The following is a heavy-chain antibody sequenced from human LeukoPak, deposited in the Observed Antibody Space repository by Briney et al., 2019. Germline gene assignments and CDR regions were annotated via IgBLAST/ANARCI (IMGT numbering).Heavy chain of an antibody. CDR2: ISGSGGST. CDR3: AKPQCSGGSCYPSWYYYYMDV. D-gene: IGHD2-15*01. J-gene: IGHJ6*03. CDR1: GFTFSGQG. V-gene: IGHV3-23*01. Sequence: GGSLRLSCAASGFTFSGQGMHWVRQAPGKGLEWVSAISGSGGSTYYADSVKGRFTISRDNSKNTLYLQMNSLRAEDTAVYYCAKPQCSGGSCYPSWYYYYMDVWGKGTTVTVSS.